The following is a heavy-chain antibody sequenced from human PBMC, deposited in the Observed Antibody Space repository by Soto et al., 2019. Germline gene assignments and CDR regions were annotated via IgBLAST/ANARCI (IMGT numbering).Heavy chain of an antibody. CDR2: INHSGST. CDR1: GGSFSSYY. Sequence: QVQLQQWGAGLLKPSETLSLTCAVYGGSFSSYYWSWIRQPPGKGLEGIGEINHSGSTNYNPSLQSRVTISVATSKNHFSLKMSPVTAADTAVYYCARGLYYYGSGRYFDYWGQGTLVTVSS. D-gene: IGHD3-10*01. CDR3: ARGLYYYGSGRYFDY. V-gene: IGHV4-34*01. J-gene: IGHJ4*02.